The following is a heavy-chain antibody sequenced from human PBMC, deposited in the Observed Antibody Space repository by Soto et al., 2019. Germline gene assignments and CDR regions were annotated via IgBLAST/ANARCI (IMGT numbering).Heavy chain of an antibody. D-gene: IGHD6-13*01. CDR1: GFTFSSYA. J-gene: IGHJ4*02. Sequence: PGGSLRLSCAASGFTFSSYAMSWVRQAPGKGLEWISAVSGSGGSTYYADSVKGRFTISRDNSKNSLYLQMNSLKTEDTAVYYCTRHVIAAGDYWGQGTLVTVSS. V-gene: IGHV3-23*01. CDR3: TRHVIAAGDY. CDR2: VSGSGGST.